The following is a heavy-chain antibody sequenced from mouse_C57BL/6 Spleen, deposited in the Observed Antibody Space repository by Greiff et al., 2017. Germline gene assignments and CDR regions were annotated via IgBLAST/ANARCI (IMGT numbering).Heavy chain of an antibody. J-gene: IGHJ4*01. CDR2: IDPETGGT. CDR3: TIRSGYAMDY. Sequence: VQLQQSGAELVRPGASVTLSCKASGYTFTDYEMHWVKQTPVHGLEWIGAIDPETGGTAYNEKFKGKAILTADKSSSTAYMELRSLTSEDSAVYYGTIRSGYAMDYWGQGTSGTVAS. CDR1: GYTFTDYE. D-gene: IGHD3-2*02. V-gene: IGHV1-15*01.